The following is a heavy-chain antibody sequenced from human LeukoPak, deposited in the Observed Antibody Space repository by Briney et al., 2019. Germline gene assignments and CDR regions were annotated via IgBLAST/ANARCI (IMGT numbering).Heavy chain of an antibody. D-gene: IGHD6-6*01. Sequence: SETLSLTCAVSGGSISSGGYSWSWIRQPPGKGLEWIGYIYHSGSTYYNPSLKSRVTISVDRSKNQFFLKLSSVTAADTAVYYCARAAKQLGNWFDPWGQGTLVTVSS. CDR1: GGSISSGGYS. V-gene: IGHV4-30-2*01. CDR3: ARAAKQLGNWFDP. J-gene: IGHJ5*02. CDR2: IYHSGST.